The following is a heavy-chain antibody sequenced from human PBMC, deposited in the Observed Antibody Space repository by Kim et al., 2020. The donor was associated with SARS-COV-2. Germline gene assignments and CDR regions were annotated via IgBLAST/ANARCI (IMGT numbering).Heavy chain of an antibody. Sequence: GGSLRLSCAASGFTFSDSAMSWVRQAPGKGLEWVSSVSGSGGSTYYADSVRGRFTISRDNSKNTLYLQMNSLRAEDTAIYYCAKGQQLIFYLFDSWGQGTLVTVSS. J-gene: IGHJ4*02. CDR3: AKGQQLIFYLFDS. CDR2: VSGSGGST. CDR1: GFTFSDSA. V-gene: IGHV3-23*01. D-gene: IGHD6-13*01.